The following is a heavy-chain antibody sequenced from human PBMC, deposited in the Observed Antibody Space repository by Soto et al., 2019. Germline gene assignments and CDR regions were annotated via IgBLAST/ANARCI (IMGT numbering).Heavy chain of an antibody. Sequence: EVQLVESGGGLVQPGGSLRLSCAASGFTFSSYSMNWVRKAPGKGLEWVSYISSSSSTKYYAYSVKGRFTIARDNAKNALYLQMNSLRAEDTAVYYCARSSSPTGLRRRGVITPNFDYWGQGTLVTVSS. V-gene: IGHV3-48*01. CDR1: GFTFSSYS. CDR2: ISSSSSTK. J-gene: IGHJ4*02. CDR3: ARSSSPTGLRRRGVITPNFDY. D-gene: IGHD3-10*01.